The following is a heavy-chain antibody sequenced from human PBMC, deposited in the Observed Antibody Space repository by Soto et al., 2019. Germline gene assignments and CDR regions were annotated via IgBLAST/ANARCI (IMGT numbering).Heavy chain of an antibody. D-gene: IGHD6-19*01. V-gene: IGHV4-59*02. Sequence: SETLSLTCTVSGGSVTGFYWSWIRQPPGKRLEWIGYIFHSGSSNYNPSLKSRVNISVDTSKSQVSLRLTSVTAADTAVYYCARAPGLGVANIDYWGRGTLVTVSS. J-gene: IGHJ4*02. CDR3: ARAPGLGVANIDY. CDR1: GGSVTGFY. CDR2: IFHSGSS.